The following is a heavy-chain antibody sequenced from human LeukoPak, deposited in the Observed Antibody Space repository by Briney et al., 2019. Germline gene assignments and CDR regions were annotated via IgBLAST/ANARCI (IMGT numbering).Heavy chain of an antibody. CDR1: GFTFSSYS. Sequence: GGSLRLSCAASGFTFSSYSMNWVRQAPGKGLEWLSYISSTSSAIYYADSLKGRFTISRDNAKNSLYLQMNSLRAEDTAVYYCARVVGSYGDSAYWGQGTLVTVSS. CDR2: ISSTSSAI. J-gene: IGHJ4*02. CDR3: ARVVGSYGDSAY. V-gene: IGHV3-48*04. D-gene: IGHD3-16*01.